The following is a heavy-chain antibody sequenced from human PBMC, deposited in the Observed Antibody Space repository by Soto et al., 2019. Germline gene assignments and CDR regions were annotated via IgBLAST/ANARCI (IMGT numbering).Heavy chain of an antibody. V-gene: IGHV1-2*02. J-gene: IGHJ5*02. CDR3: ARGYYYDSSGFNWFDP. CDR2: INPNSGGT. CDR1: GYTFTGYY. Sequence: ASVKVSCKASGYTFTGYYMHWVRQAPGQGLEWMGWINPNSGGTNFAQKFQGRVTMTRATSISTAYMELSRLISDDTAVYYCARGYYYDSSGFNWFDPWGQGTLVTVSS. D-gene: IGHD3-22*01.